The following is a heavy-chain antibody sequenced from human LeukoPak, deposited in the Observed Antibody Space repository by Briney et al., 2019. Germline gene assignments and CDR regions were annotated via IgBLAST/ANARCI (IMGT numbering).Heavy chain of an antibody. CDR3: ATTAHGDHDY. CDR2: IWYDGSNK. CDR1: GFTFSSYG. Sequence: PGRSLRLSCAASGFTFSSYGMHWLRQAPGKGLEWVAVIWYDGSNKYYADSVKGLFTISRDNSKNTLYLPMNRLRGEDTPGYYCATTAHGDHDYLGPATLVTGSS. D-gene: IGHD4-17*01. V-gene: IGHV3-33*01. J-gene: IGHJ4*02.